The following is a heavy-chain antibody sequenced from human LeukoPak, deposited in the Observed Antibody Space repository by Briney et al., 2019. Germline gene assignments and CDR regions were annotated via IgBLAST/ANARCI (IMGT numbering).Heavy chain of an antibody. CDR2: ISSSSSYI. CDR1: GFTFSSYS. D-gene: IGHD3-22*01. J-gene: IGHJ4*02. CDR3: AKASAMIVVVSKHFDY. Sequence: GGSLRLSCAASGFTFSSYSMNWVRQAPGKGLEWVSSISSSSSYIYYADSVKGRFTISRDNAKNSLYLQMNSLRAEETAVYYCAKASAMIVVVSKHFDYWGQGTLVTVS. V-gene: IGHV3-21*01.